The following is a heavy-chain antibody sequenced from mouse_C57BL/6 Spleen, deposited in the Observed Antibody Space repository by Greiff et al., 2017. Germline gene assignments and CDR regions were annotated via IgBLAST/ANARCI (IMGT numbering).Heavy chain of an antibody. CDR3: ARGAGMGSDFDY. Sequence: QVQLQQPGAELVMPGASVKLSCKASGYTFTSYWMHWVKQRPGQGLEWIGEIDPSDSYTNYNQKFKGKSTLTVDKSYSTAYMQLSSLTSEDSAVYYCARGAGMGSDFDYWGQGTTRTVSS. J-gene: IGHJ2*01. CDR2: IDPSDSYT. V-gene: IGHV1-69*01. D-gene: IGHD3-3*01. CDR1: GYTFTSYW.